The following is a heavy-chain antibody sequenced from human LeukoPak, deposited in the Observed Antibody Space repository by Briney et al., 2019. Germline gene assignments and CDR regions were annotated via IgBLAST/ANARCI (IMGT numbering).Heavy chain of an antibody. D-gene: IGHD1-26*01. CDR1: GGSISSSSYN. Sequence: SETLSLTCTVSGGSISSSSYNWDSIRQPPGKGLEWIGTIYYSGSTYYNPSLKSRVTISEDMSKNQFSLKLSSVTAADTAVYYCARIVRATQKDYWGQGTLVTVSS. J-gene: IGHJ4*02. CDR2: IYYSGST. CDR3: ARIVRATQKDY. V-gene: IGHV4-39*01.